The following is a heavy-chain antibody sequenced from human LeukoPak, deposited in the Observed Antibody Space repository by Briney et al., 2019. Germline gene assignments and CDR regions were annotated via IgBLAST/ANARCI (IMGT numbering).Heavy chain of an antibody. Sequence: GGFDPEDGETIYAQKFQGRVTMTEDTSTDTAYMELSSLRSEDTAVYYCAAYYYDSSGYLLWGQGTLVTVSS. CDR3: AAYYYDSSGYLL. CDR2: FDPEDGET. V-gene: IGHV1-24*01. J-gene: IGHJ4*02. D-gene: IGHD3-22*01.